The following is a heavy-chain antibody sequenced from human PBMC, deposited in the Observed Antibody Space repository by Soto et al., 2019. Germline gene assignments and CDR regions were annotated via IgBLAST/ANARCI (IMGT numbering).Heavy chain of an antibody. V-gene: IGHV3-13*01. Sequence: EVQLVESGGGLVQPGGSLRLSCAASGFIFSNYDMHWVRQVRGKGLEWVSSIGVGGDTYYAGSVKGRFTTSREDAKNSFYLQMNSLRAEDTAVYYCARYFGAYSGNWLDPWGQGTLVTVSS. CDR1: GFIFSNYD. CDR2: IGVGGDT. D-gene: IGHD4-17*01. CDR3: ARYFGAYSGNWLDP. J-gene: IGHJ5*02.